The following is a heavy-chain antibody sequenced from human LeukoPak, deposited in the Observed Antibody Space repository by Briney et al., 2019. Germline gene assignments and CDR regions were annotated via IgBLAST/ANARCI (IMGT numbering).Heavy chain of an antibody. V-gene: IGHV3-74*01. CDR3: AKDKGREGDY. CDR1: GFTFSNYW. Sequence: GGSLRLSCAASGFTFSNYWMHWVRQAPGKGLVWGSGSNSDGSSARYAGSVKGRFTISRDNAKNTLFLQMNSLRAEDTAVYYCAKDKGREGDYWGQGTLVTVSS. CDR2: SNSDGSSA. J-gene: IGHJ4*02. D-gene: IGHD1-26*01.